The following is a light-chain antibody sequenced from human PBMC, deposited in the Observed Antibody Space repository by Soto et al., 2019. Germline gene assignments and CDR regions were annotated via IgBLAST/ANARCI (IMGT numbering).Light chain of an antibody. Sequence: EIVLTQSPGTLSLSPGERATLSCRASQSVSSSFLAWYQQKPGQAPRLLIYDSSTRATGIPDRFSGSGSGTDFTLIISRLEPEDFAVYSCQQYGTSPTTFGQGTKVDIK. CDR2: DSS. CDR1: QSVSSSF. J-gene: IGKJ1*01. V-gene: IGKV3-20*01. CDR3: QQYGTSPTT.